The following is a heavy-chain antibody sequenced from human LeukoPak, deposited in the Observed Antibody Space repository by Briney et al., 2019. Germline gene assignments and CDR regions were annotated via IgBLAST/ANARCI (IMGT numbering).Heavy chain of an antibody. D-gene: IGHD2-8*01. V-gene: IGHV3-53*01. J-gene: IGHJ4*02. CDR1: GFTVSSNS. Sequence: GGSLRLSCTVSGFTVSSNSMSWVRQAPGRGLEWVSFIYSDNTHYSDSVKGRFTISRDNSKNTLYLQMNSLRAEDTAVYYCARRAGVDAQTYDYWGQGTLVTVSS. CDR3: ARRAGVDAQTYDY. CDR2: IYSDNT.